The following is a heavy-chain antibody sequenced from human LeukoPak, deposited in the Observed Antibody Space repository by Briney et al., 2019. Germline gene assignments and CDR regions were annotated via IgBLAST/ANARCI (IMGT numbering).Heavy chain of an antibody. D-gene: IGHD6-13*01. CDR3: ARDHYSSSWPPSGGYGMDV. CDR2: FDPEDGET. Sequence: ASVKVSCKVSGYTLTELSMHWVRQAPGKGLEWMGGFDPEDGETIYAQKFQGRVTMTEDTSTDTAYLQMNSLRAEDTAVYYCARDHYSSSWPPSGGYGMDVWGQGTTVTVSS. CDR1: GYTLTELS. J-gene: IGHJ6*02. V-gene: IGHV1-24*01.